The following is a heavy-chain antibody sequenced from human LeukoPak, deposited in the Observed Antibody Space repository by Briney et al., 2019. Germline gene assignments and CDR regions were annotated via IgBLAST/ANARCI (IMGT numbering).Heavy chain of an antibody. J-gene: IGHJ4*02. CDR2: IYYSGST. V-gene: IGHV4-39*07. D-gene: IGHD3-16*02. CDR1: GGSISSSSYY. Sequence: SETLSLTCTVSGGSISSSSYYWGWIRQPPGKGLEWIGSIYYSGSTYYNPSLKSRVTISVDTSKNQFSLKLSSVTAADTAVYYCARAKYDYVWGSYRYNFDYWGQGTLVTVSS. CDR3: ARAKYDYVWGSYRYNFDY.